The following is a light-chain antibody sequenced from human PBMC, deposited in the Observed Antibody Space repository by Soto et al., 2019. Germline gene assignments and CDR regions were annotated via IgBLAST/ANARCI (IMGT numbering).Light chain of an antibody. CDR2: DAS. CDR3: QQSGGSPPYT. Sequence: EIVMTQSPATLSVSPGERVTLSCRASRSVGSNLAWYQQKPGQAPRLLIYDASTRATGLPARFRGSGSGTDFTLTIVRLEAEDSGVYYCQQSGGSPPYTFGQGTRLAIK. V-gene: IGKV3-15*01. J-gene: IGKJ2*01. CDR1: RSVGSN.